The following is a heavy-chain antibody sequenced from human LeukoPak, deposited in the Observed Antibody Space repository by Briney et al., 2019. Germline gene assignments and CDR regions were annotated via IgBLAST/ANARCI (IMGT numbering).Heavy chain of an antibody. CDR3: AKESLLLRGPLLIYYFDF. CDR1: GFTFSSYA. D-gene: IGHD3-10*01. Sequence: GGSLRLSCAASGFTFSSYAMGWVRQAPGRGLEWVSSVSGGDPTTYHSDSVKGRFTISRDNSKNTLYLQMNSLRAEDTAIYYCAKESLLLRGPLLIYYFDFWGQGTLVTVSS. CDR2: VSGGDPTT. J-gene: IGHJ4*02. V-gene: IGHV3-23*01.